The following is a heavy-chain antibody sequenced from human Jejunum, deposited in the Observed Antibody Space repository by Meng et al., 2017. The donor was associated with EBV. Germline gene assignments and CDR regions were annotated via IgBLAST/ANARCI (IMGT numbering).Heavy chain of an antibody. CDR2: IYNSEST. V-gene: IGHV4-61*08. CDR1: GGPVSSGGYY. Sequence: QVQLQESGPGLVKPSAALSLTCTVSGGPVSSGGYYWSWIRQPPGKGLEWIGYIYNSESTNYKSSLKSRVTISADTSKNQFSLRLSSVTAADTAVYYCARDQNGSYFAYWGQGTLVTVSS. J-gene: IGHJ4*02. CDR3: ARDQNGSYFAY. D-gene: IGHD1-26*01.